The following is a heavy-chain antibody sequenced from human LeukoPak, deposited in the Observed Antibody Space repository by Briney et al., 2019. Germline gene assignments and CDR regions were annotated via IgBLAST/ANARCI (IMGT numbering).Heavy chain of an antibody. CDR2: IYWDDDQ. D-gene: IGHD4-23*01. J-gene: IGHJ6*03. V-gene: IGHV2-5*02. CDR1: GFSLTTVGVG. Sequence: SGPTLVNPTQTLTLTCTFSGFSLTTVGVGVAWIRQPPGKALEWLAFIYWDDDQRYSPSLKSRLTITKDTSKNQVVLTMTNMDPVDTATYYCAQVTYYYYYMDVWGKGTTVTVSS. CDR3: AQVTYYYYYMDV.